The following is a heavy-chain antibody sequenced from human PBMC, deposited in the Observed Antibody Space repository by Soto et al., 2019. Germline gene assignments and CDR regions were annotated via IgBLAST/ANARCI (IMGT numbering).Heavy chain of an antibody. D-gene: IGHD3-3*01. J-gene: IGHJ4*02. V-gene: IGHV1-18*01. CDR3: ARDDLSDKNYDFWSGYYPTRPGFGDY. CDR2: ISAYNGNT. CDR1: GYTFTSYG. Sequence: QVQLVQSGAEVKKPGASVKVSCKASGYTFTSYGISWVRQAPGQGLEWMGWISAYNGNTNYAQKLQGRVTMTTDTSTSTADMELRSLRSDDTAVYYCARDDLSDKNYDFWSGYYPTRPGFGDYWGQGTLVTVSS.